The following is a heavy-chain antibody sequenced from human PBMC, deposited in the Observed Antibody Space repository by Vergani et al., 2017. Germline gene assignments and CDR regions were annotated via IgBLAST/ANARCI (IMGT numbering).Heavy chain of an antibody. CDR2: ISSSSSYI. CDR3: ARGSVSSSVITLGYFYYYMDV. CDR1: GFTFSACP. D-gene: IGHD3-22*01. V-gene: IGHV3-21*01. Sequence: EVQLLQSGGGVIQPGGSVRLSCAASGFTFSACPMTWVRQAPGKGLEWVSAISSSSSYIYYVDSVKGRFTISRDNAKNSLYLQMNSLRAEDTAVYYCARGSVSSSVITLGYFYYYMDVWSKGTTVTVSS. J-gene: IGHJ6*03.